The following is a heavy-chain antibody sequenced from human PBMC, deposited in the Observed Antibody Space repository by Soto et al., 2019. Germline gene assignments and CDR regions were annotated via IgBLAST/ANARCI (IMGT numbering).Heavy chain of an antibody. CDR1: GYTFTSHT. J-gene: IGHJ4*02. V-gene: IGHV1-3*01. D-gene: IGHD3-3*01. CDR3: AREPEDGVPGDY. Sequence: QVQLVQSGAEVKEPGASVKVSCKASGYTFTSHTIHWARQAPGQGLEWMGWLMVSNGSPRYAPQFQGRLSFGRDTSATTAYMELSSLTSEDTAVYYCAREPEDGVPGDYWGQGTRVVVSS. CDR2: LMVSNGSP.